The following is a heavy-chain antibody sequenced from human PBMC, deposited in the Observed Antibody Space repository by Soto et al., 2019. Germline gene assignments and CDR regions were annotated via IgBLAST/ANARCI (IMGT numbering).Heavy chain of an antibody. CDR3: AKDGGADGYFGNWLDP. J-gene: IGHJ5*02. V-gene: IGHV1-2*04. D-gene: IGHD5-12*01. CDR1: RYTFTGYY. Sequence: SVKVCCKASRYTFTGYYRHWVRQAPGQGLEWMGWINPNSGGTNYAQKFQGWVTMTRDTSISTAYMELSGLRSDDTAVYYCAKDGGADGYFGNWLDPWGQGTLVTVSS. CDR2: INPNSGGT.